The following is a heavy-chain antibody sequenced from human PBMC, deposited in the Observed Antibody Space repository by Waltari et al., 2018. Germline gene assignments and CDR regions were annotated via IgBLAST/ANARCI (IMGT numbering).Heavy chain of an antibody. V-gene: IGHV4-38-2*02. CDR3: ARGYCTNGVCYFDAFDI. D-gene: IGHD2-8*01. CDR2: IYHSGST. J-gene: IGHJ3*02. Sequence: QVQLQESGPGLVQPSETLSLTCTVSGYSISSGYYWGWIRQPPGKGLEWIGSIYHSGSTYYNPSLKSRVTISVDTSKNQFSLKLSSVTAADTAVYYCARGYCTNGVCYFDAFDIWGQGTMVTVSS. CDR1: GYSISSGYY.